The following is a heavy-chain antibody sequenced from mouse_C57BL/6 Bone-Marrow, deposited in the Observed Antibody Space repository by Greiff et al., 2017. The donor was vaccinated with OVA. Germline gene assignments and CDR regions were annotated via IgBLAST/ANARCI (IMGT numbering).Heavy chain of an antibody. CDR2: ISSGGSYT. CDR1: GFTFSSYG. J-gene: IGHJ4*01. V-gene: IGHV5-6*01. CDR3: ARTKLPYAMDY. Sequence: EVQVVESGGDLVKPGGSLKLSCAASGFTFSSYGMSWVRQTPDKRLEWVATISSGGSYTYYPDSVKGRFTISRDNAKNTLYLQMSSLKSEDTAMYYCARTKLPYAMDYWGQGTSVTVSS.